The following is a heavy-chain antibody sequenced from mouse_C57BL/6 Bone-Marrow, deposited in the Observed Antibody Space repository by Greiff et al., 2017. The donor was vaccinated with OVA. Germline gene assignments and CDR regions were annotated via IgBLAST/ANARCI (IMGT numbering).Heavy chain of an antibody. CDR2: ISSGSSTI. CDR1: GFTFSDYG. CDR3: ARNHGSSYNYAMDY. V-gene: IGHV5-17*01. D-gene: IGHD1-1*01. J-gene: IGHJ4*01. Sequence: EVKLMESGGGLVKPGGSLKLSCAASGFTFSDYGMHWVRQAPEKGLEWVAYISSGSSTIYYADTVKGRFTISRDNAKNTLFLQMTSLRSEDTAMYYCARNHGSSYNYAMDYWGQGTSVTVSS.